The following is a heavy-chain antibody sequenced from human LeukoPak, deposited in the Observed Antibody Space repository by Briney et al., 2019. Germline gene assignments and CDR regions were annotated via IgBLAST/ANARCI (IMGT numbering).Heavy chain of an antibody. V-gene: IGHV4-59*01. CDR2: IHYSGST. CDR1: GGSPNSYY. J-gene: IGHJ4*02. Sequence: ETLSLTCTVSGGSPNSYYWSWIRQPPRGGLEWIGSIHYSGSTSYNPPLRRRVTTSVHKSKHQFFWKRSSVTATDTSVYYCARRVHSSSLASYFDYWGQETLVTVSS. CDR3: ARRVHSSSLASYFDY. D-gene: IGHD6-13*01.